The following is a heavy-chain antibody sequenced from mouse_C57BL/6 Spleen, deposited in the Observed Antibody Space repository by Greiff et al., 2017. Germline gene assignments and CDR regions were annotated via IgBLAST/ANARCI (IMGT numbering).Heavy chain of an antibody. D-gene: IGHD3-1*01. V-gene: IGHV5-4*01. CDR3: ARDWGYSYYAMDY. Sequence: EVKLVESGGGLVKPGGSLKLSCAASGFTFSSYAMSWVRQTPEKRLEWVATISDGGSYTYYPDNVKGRFTISRDNAKNDLYLQMSHLKSEDTAMYYCARDWGYSYYAMDYWGQGTSVTVSS. CDR1: GFTFSSYA. J-gene: IGHJ4*01. CDR2: ISDGGSYT.